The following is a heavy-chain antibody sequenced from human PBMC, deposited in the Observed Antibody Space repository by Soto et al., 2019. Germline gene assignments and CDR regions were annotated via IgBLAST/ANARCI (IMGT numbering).Heavy chain of an antibody. CDR3: AKDLFPTSGQRFFFES. CDR2: ILHDETP. J-gene: IGHJ4*02. Sequence: GGSLRLSCTASGFTFSTYAMTWVRQAPGRGLEWVSTILHDETPFYTDSVKGRFTISRDNVRGTLYLQMNGLRVEDAALYFCAKDLFPTSGQRFFFESWGQGSLVTVSS. D-gene: IGHD2-21*01. CDR1: GFTFSTYA. V-gene: IGHV3-23*01.